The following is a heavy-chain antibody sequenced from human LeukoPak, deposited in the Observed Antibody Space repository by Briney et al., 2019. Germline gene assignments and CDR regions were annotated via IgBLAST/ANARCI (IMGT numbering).Heavy chain of an antibody. D-gene: IGHD3-22*01. Sequence: PSETLSLTCAVSGGSFSGYYWNWIRQPPGKGLEWIGEINHSGSTNYNPSLKSRVTISVHTSKNQFSLKLSSVTAADTAVYYCVRVVDITTSAGGYWGQGTLVTVSS. J-gene: IGHJ4*02. CDR1: GGSFSGYY. V-gene: IGHV4-34*01. CDR3: VRVVDITTSAGGY. CDR2: INHSGST.